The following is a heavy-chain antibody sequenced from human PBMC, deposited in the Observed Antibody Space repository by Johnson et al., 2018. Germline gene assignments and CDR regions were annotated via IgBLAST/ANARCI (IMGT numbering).Heavy chain of an antibody. V-gene: IGHV3-30*18. J-gene: IGHJ4*02. CDR2: ISYDGSNT. D-gene: IGHD2-21*01. Sequence: QVQLVESGGGVVQPGRSLRLSCAASRFTFSTSAMHWVRQAPGKGLEWVAFISYDGSNTYYADSVKGRFTISRDNSKNTVSLQMSGLRTEDTAVYYCAKSFCGGDCFVDYWGQGTLVTVSS. CDR3: AKSFCGGDCFVDY. CDR1: RFTFSTSA.